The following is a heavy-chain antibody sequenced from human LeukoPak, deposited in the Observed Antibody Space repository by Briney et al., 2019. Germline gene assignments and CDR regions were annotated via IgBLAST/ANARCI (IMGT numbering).Heavy chain of an antibody. D-gene: IGHD2-2*01. Sequence: PGESLKISCKGSGYSFTSYWIGWVRQMPGKGLEWMGIIYPSDSDTRYSPSFQGQVTISADKSISTAYLQWSSLQASDTAMYYCARPRPIVVVPAAIDAFDIWGQGTMVTVSS. V-gene: IGHV5-51*01. CDR1: GYSFTSYW. J-gene: IGHJ3*02. CDR3: ARPRPIVVVPAAIDAFDI. CDR2: IYPSDSDT.